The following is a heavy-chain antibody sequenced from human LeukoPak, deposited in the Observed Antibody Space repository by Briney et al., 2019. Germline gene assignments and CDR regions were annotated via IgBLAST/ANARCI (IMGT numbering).Heavy chain of an antibody. Sequence: GGSLRLSCAASGFTFSSYEMNWVRQAPGKGLEGGSYISSSGSTIYYADSVKGRFTISSDNAKNSLYLQMNSLRAEDTAVYYCARGPYASGTYGRRGWVHYMDVWGKGTTVTISS. CDR2: ISSSGSTI. V-gene: IGHV3-48*03. CDR1: GFTFSSYE. J-gene: IGHJ6*03. CDR3: ARGPYASGTYGRRGWVHYMDV. D-gene: IGHD3-10*01.